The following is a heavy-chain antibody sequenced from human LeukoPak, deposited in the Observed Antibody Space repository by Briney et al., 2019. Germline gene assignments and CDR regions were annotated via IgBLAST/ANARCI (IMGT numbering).Heavy chain of an antibody. V-gene: IGHV3-11*01. D-gene: IGHD3-3*01. J-gene: IGHJ4*02. CDR1: GFTFSDYY. CDR2: ISSSGSTI. CDR3: AKAFLEWLLIFDY. Sequence: GGSLRLSCAASGFTFSDYYMSWIRQAPGKGLEWVSYISSSGSTIYYADSVKGRFTISRDNAKNSLYLQMNSLRAEDTAVYYCAKAFLEWLLIFDYWGQGTLVTVSS.